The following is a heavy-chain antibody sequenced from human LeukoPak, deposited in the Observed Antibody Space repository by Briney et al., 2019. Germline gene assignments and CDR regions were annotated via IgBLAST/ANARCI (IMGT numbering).Heavy chain of an antibody. CDR1: GGSFSGYY. D-gene: IGHD6-19*01. J-gene: IGHJ1*01. CDR3: ARGSPIAVADEYFQH. V-gene: IGHV4-34*01. Sequence: SETLSLTCAVYGGSFSGYYWSWIRQPPGKGLEWIGEINHSGSTNYNPSLKSRVTISVDTSKNQFSLKLSSVTAADTAVYYRARGSPIAVADEYFQHWGQGTLVTVSS. CDR2: INHSGST.